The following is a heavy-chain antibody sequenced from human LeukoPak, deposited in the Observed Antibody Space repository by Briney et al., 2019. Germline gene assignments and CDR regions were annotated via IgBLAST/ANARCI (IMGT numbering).Heavy chain of an antibody. J-gene: IGHJ4*02. CDR2: MNPNSGNT. D-gene: IGHD1-26*01. CDR3: ARDRDSGSYYDFDY. CDR1: GYTFTSFE. Sequence: ASVKVSCKAPGYTFTSFEINWVRQATGQGLEWMGWMNPNSGNTVYAQKFQGRVTMTRDTSISTAYMELSRLRSDDTAVYYCARDRDSGSYYDFDYWGQGTLVTVSS. V-gene: IGHV1-8*01.